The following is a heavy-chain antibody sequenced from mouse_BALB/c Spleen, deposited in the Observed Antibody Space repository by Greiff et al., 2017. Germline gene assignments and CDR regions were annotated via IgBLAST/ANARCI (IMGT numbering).Heavy chain of an antibody. CDR1: GFTFPDYY. Sequence: EVHLVASGGGLVQPGGSLRLSCATSGFTFPDYYMSWVRQPPGKALEWLSFIRNKANGYTTEYSASVKGRLAISRDNSQSILYLQMTTLRAEDSATYYCARDTSWFAYWGQGTLVTVSA. J-gene: IGHJ3*01. V-gene: IGHV7-3*02. CDR2: IRNKANGYTT. CDR3: ARDTSWFAY.